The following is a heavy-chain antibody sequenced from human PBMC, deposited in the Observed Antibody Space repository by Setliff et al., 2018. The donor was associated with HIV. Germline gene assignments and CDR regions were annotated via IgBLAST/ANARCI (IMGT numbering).Heavy chain of an antibody. CDR2: IYYSGTT. CDR1: GGSFSGYY. J-gene: IGHJ4*02. Sequence: PSETLSLTCAVYGGSFSGYYWAWIRQPPGKGLEWIGYIYYSGTTHYNPSLKSRVAMSVDTSKNQFSLDLTSVTPADTAVYYCARLRVSSSSRTFDHWGQGILVTVSS. D-gene: IGHD6-6*01. V-gene: IGHV4-34*11. CDR3: ARLRVSSSSRTFDH.